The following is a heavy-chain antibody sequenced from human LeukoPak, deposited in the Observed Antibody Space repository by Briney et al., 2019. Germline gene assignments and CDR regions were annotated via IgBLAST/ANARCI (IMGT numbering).Heavy chain of an antibody. J-gene: IGHJ3*02. Sequence: GRSLRLSCAASGFTFSSYGMHWVRQAPGKGLEWVAFIRYDGSNKYYADSVKGRFTISRDNSKNTLYLQMNSLRAEDTAVYYCAKDLNDEYSSSSPAFDIWGQGTMVTVSP. CDR3: AKDLNDEYSSSSPAFDI. CDR1: GFTFSSYG. CDR2: IRYDGSNK. V-gene: IGHV3-30*02. D-gene: IGHD6-6*01.